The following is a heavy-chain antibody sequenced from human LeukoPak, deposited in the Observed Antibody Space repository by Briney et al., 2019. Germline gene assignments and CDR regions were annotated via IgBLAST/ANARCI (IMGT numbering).Heavy chain of an antibody. CDR1: GGSISSSSYY. J-gene: IGHJ6*03. D-gene: IGHD5-18*01. CDR3: AREMRIQVEYYMDV. V-gene: IGHV4-39*07. Sequence: PSETLSLTCTVSGGSISSSSYYWGWIRQPPGKGLEWIGSIYYSGSTYYNPSLKSRVTISVDTSKNQFSLKLSSVTAADTAVYYCAREMRIQVEYYMDVWGKGTTVIVSS. CDR2: IYYSGST.